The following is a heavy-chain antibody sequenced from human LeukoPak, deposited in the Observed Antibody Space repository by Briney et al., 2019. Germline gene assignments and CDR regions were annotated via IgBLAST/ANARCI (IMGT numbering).Heavy chain of an antibody. Sequence: PGRSLRLSCAASGFTFDRFTIHCVRQTPGKGLEWVSLIIWDGGSTYYADSVKGRFTISRDNSKNCLYLQMNSLRAEDTALYYCAKDLTHYGATSFDYWGQGTLVTVSS. CDR2: IIWDGGST. J-gene: IGHJ4*02. D-gene: IGHD4-17*01. CDR1: GFTFDRFT. V-gene: IGHV3-43D*03. CDR3: AKDLTHYGATSFDY.